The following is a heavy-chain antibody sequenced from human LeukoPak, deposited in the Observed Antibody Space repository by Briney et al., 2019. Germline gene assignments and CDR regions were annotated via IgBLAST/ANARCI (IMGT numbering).Heavy chain of an antibody. CDR3: ARVIDDYVWGSYRSPYYFDY. J-gene: IGHJ4*02. D-gene: IGHD3-16*02. CDR1: GCSISSYY. V-gene: IGHV4-59*01. Sequence: SETLSLTCAASGCSISSYYWSWIRQAPGKGLEWIGYIYYSGSTNYNPSLQSRVTISVDPSKNQLSLKLSSVTAADTAVYYCARVIDDYVWGSYRSPYYFDYWGQGTLVTVSS. CDR2: IYYSGST.